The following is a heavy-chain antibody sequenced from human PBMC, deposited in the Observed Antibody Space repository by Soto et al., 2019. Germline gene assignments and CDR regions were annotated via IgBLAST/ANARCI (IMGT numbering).Heavy chain of an antibody. CDR1: GFTFSSYA. CDR2: ISGSGGST. J-gene: IGHJ6*02. D-gene: IGHD3-9*01. Sequence: GGSLRLSCAASGFTFSSYAMSWVRQAPGKGLEWVSAISGSGGSTYYADSVKGRFTISKDNSKNTLYLQMNSLRAEDTAVYYCAKDLGGYDILTLRGGGMDVWGQGTTVTVSS. V-gene: IGHV3-23*01. CDR3: AKDLGGYDILTLRGGGMDV.